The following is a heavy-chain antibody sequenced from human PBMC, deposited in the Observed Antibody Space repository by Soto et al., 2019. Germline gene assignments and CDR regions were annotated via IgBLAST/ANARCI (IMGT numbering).Heavy chain of an antibody. Sequence: GGSLRLSCAASGFTFSSSEMNWVRQAPGKGLEWISYITSSGSTIYYADSVKGRFTISRDNAKSSLYLQMNSLRAEDMAVYYCASSTVMGNWGQGTLVTVSS. CDR2: ITSSGSTI. J-gene: IGHJ4*02. CDR3: ASSTVMGN. V-gene: IGHV3-48*03. D-gene: IGHD5-18*01. CDR1: GFTFSSSE.